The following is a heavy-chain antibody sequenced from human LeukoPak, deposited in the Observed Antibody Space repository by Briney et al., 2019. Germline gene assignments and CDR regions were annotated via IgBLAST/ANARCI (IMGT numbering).Heavy chain of an antibody. Sequence: PSETLSLTCAVYGGSFSGSYWSWIRQPPGKGLEGIGEINHSGSTNYNPSLKSRVTISVDTSKNQFSLKLSSVTAADTAVYYCARLPRITMVRGVIPPLYYYYYMDVWGKGTTVTVSS. CDR2: INHSGST. D-gene: IGHD3-10*01. CDR1: GGSFSGSY. V-gene: IGHV4-34*01. J-gene: IGHJ6*03. CDR3: ARLPRITMVRGVIPPLYYYYYMDV.